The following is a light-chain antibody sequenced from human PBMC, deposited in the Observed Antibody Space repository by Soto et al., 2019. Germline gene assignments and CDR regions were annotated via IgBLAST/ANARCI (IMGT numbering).Light chain of an antibody. J-gene: IGKJ1*01. V-gene: IGKV1-5*03. CDR1: QSISNW. CDR2: RAS. CDR3: QQYNSYSQS. Sequence: DIQMTQSPSTLSASVGDRVTITCRASQSISNWLAWYQQKPGKAPRLLIYRASSLEGGVPSRFSGSGSGTEFTLTISDLQPDYFATYYCQQYNSYSQSFGRGTKVEIK.